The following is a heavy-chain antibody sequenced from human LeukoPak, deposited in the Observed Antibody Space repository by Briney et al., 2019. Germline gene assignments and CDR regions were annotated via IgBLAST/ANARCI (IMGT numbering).Heavy chain of an antibody. V-gene: IGHV3-74*01. D-gene: IGHD2-15*01. Sequence: TGGSLRLSCAASGFTFGSYSMNWVRQAPGKGLVWVSRIVGDGSATIYADSVKGRFTISRDNAKDTLYLQMNSLRAEDTAVYYCARDGSLPDYWGQGTLVTVSS. CDR3: ARDGSLPDY. J-gene: IGHJ4*02. CDR2: IVGDGSAT. CDR1: GFTFGSYS.